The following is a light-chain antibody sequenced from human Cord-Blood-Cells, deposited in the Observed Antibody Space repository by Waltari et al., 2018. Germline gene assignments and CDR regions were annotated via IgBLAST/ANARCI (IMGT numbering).Light chain of an antibody. CDR3: SSYAGSNNLV. CDR2: EVS. Sequence: QSALTQPPSASGSPGQSVTIPCTGTSSDVGGYNYVSWYQQHPGKAPKLMIYEVSKRPSGVPDRFSGSKSGNTASLNVSGLQAEDEADYYCSSYAGSNNLVFGGGTKLTVL. J-gene: IGLJ2*01. V-gene: IGLV2-8*01. CDR1: SSDVGGYNY.